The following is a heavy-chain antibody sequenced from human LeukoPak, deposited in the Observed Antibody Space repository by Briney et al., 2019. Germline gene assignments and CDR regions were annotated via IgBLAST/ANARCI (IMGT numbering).Heavy chain of an antibody. Sequence: GGSLRLSCAASGFTFSSYEMNWVRQAPGKGLEWVSFISNSGNSIYYADSVTGRFTISRDNAKNSLYLQMNSLRGEDTAVYYCARDVVGRRRGAFDIWGQGTMLTVSS. CDR3: ARDVVGRRRGAFDI. CDR2: ISNSGNSI. CDR1: GFTFSSYE. V-gene: IGHV3-48*03. D-gene: IGHD2-21*01. J-gene: IGHJ3*02.